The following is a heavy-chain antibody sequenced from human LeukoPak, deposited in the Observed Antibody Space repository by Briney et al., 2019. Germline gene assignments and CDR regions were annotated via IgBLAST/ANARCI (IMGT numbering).Heavy chain of an antibody. V-gene: IGHV1-69*13. CDR3: ARSGGECGGDCYSDLQH. CDR1: GGTFSSYA. J-gene: IGHJ1*01. CDR2: IIPIFGTA. D-gene: IGHD2-21*02. Sequence: SVKVSCKASGGTFSSYAISWVRQAPGQGLEWMGGIIPIFGTANYAQKFQGRVTITADESASTAYMELSSLRSEDTAVYYCARSGGECGGDCYSDLQHWGQGTLVTVSS.